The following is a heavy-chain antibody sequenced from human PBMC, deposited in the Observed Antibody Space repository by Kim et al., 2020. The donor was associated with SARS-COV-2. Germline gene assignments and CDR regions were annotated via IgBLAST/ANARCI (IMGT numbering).Heavy chain of an antibody. D-gene: IGHD6-19*01. Sequence: SETRSLTCTVSGGSISSYYWSWIRQPPGKTLEWIGYIYNSGSTNYNPSLKSRVTISVDTSENQFSLKLSSVTAADTAVYYCGRSAAVTGHLDYWGQGILVTVSS. V-gene: IGHV4-59*01. CDR2: IYNSGST. CDR1: GGSISSYY. CDR3: GRSAAVTGHLDY. J-gene: IGHJ4*02.